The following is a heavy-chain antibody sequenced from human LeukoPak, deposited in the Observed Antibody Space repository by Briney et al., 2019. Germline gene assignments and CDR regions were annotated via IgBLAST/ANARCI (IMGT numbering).Heavy chain of an antibody. CDR2: IIPIFGTA. D-gene: IGHD5-12*01. CDR1: GGTFSSYV. Sequence: SVKVSCKASGGTFSSYVISWVRQAPGQGLEWMGGIIPIFGTANYAQKFQGRVTITADESTSTAYMELSSLRSEDTAVYYCAAEWLPDAFDIWGQGTMVTVSS. CDR3: AAEWLPDAFDI. J-gene: IGHJ3*02. V-gene: IGHV1-69*13.